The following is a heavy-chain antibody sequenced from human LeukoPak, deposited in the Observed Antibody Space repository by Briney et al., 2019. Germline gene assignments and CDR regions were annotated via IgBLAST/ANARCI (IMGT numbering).Heavy chain of an antibody. CDR3: ARPRGNSYYFDY. Sequence: GESLKISCQGSGYNFPTYWIGWVRQMPGKGLGWMGIIYPGDSDTKYSPSFQGQVTISADKSISTAYLQWSNLKASDTAIYYCARPRGNSYYFDYWGQGTLVTVSS. CDR1: GYNFPTYW. D-gene: IGHD4-23*01. V-gene: IGHV5-51*01. CDR2: IYPGDSDT. J-gene: IGHJ4*02.